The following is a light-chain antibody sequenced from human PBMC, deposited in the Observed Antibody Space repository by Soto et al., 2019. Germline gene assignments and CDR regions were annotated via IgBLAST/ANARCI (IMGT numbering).Light chain of an antibody. CDR2: LEGSGSY. CDR1: SGHSGYV. Sequence: QTVVTQSSSASASLGSSVKLTCTLSSGHSGYVIAWHQQQPGEAPRYLMKLEGSGSYNKGSGVPDRFSGSSSGADRYLTISNLQFEDEADYYCETWDSNTPVFGGGTKLTVL. V-gene: IGLV4-60*02. J-gene: IGLJ2*01. CDR3: ETWDSNTPV.